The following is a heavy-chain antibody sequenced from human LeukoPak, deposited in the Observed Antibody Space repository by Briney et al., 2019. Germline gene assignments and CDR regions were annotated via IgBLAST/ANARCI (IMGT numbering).Heavy chain of an antibody. CDR2: VHGDGSST. CDR3: ATGLGQYYDY. Sequence: QPGGSLRLSCAASGISFNNYWMHWVRQAPGKWLVWVSRVHGDGSSTVYADSVKGRFTISRDNARNTVHLQMSSLSLDETATYYCATGLGQYYDYWGQGSLVTVSS. V-gene: IGHV3-74*01. CDR1: GISFNNYW. D-gene: IGHD3-22*01. J-gene: IGHJ4*02.